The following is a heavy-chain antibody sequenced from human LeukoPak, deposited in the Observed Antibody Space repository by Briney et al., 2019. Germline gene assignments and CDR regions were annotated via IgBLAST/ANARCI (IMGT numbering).Heavy chain of an antibody. V-gene: IGHV1-18*01. D-gene: IGHD3-9*01. CDR2: ISAYNGTT. CDR3: ARDTRDFDWLLPLDY. J-gene: IGHJ4*02. Sequence: GASVTVSFTSSGYSFTSCGISWVRQGPGQGLGWMGCISAYNGTTNDAQKLQGRVNMTTDTSTSTAYMELRSLRSDDTAVYYCARDTRDFDWLLPLDYWGQGTLVTVSS. CDR1: GYSFTSCG.